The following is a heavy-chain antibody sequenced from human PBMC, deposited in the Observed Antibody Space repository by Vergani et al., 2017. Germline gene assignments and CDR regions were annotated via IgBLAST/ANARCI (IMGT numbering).Heavy chain of an antibody. Sequence: EVQLVESGGGSVKVGGSLRLSCAVSGFTFSNAWMKWVRQAPGKGLEWVGRIKSKTDGGTTDYAAPVKGRFTISRDDTKTTVYLQMNSLETEDTAYYYCARTSGRTITCHSKACWFDSWGQGILVTVSS. CDR2: IKSKTDGGTT. V-gene: IGHV3-15*01. D-gene: IGHD3-10*01. CDR1: GFTFSNAW. J-gene: IGHJ5*01. CDR3: ARTSGRTITCHSKACWFDS.